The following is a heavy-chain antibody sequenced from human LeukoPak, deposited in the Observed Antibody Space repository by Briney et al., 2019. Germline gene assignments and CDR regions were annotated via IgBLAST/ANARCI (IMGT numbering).Heavy chain of an antibody. V-gene: IGHV4-31*03. D-gene: IGHD6-6*01. Sequence: NPSETLSLTCTVSGGSISSGGYYWSWIRQHPGKGLEWIGYIYYSGSTYYNPSLKSRVTISVDTSKNQFSLKLSSVTAADTAVYYCARAARPSWYLDLWGRGTLVTVSS. CDR3: ARAARPSWYLDL. CDR2: IYYSGST. CDR1: GGSISSGGYY. J-gene: IGHJ2*01.